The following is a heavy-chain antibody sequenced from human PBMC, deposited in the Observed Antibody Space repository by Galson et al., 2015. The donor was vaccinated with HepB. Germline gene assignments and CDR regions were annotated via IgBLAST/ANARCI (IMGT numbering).Heavy chain of an antibody. CDR3: ARDPPLGTPFDY. V-gene: IGHV3-21*04. J-gene: IGHJ4*02. CDR1: GFTFNNYN. Sequence: SLRLSCAASGFTFNNYNMLWVRQAPGKGLEWVSSISSSSSYIYYADSVKGRFTISRDNAKNSLFLQMNSLKAEDTATYYCARDPPLGTPFDYWGQGTLVTVSS. D-gene: IGHD7-27*01. CDR2: ISSSSSYI.